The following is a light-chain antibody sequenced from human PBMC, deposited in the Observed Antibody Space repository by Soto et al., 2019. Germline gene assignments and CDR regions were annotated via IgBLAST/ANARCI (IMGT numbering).Light chain of an antibody. CDR2: GAS. CDR3: QQYHNLWS. J-gene: IGKJ1*01. V-gene: IGKV3-15*01. CDR1: RSVNNN. Sequence: EIVMTQSPPTLSVSPGERATLSCRASRSVNNNLAWYQQKPGQAPRLFIYGASTRATGIPARFSASGFGTEFTLIISSLQSEDFATYYCQQYHNLWSFGRGTKVEIK.